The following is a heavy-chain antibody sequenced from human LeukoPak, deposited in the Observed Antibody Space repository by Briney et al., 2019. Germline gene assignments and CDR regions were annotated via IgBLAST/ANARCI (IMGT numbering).Heavy chain of an antibody. CDR2: IYYTGNA. CDR1: GGSISGYH. Sequence: PSETLSLTCTVTGGSISGYHWNWIRQSPGKGLEWIANIYYTGNADCNPSLKSRVTISVDTSKNEISLILSSVTAADTAVYYCARKTYCSGGRCYGENWFDPWGQGTLVTVSS. J-gene: IGHJ5*02. V-gene: IGHV4-59*08. CDR3: ARKTYCSGGRCYGENWFDP. D-gene: IGHD2-15*01.